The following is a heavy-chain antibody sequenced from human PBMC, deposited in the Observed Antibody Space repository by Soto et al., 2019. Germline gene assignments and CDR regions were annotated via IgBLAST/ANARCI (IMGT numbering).Heavy chain of an antibody. Sequence: QITLKESGPTLVKPTQTLTLTCTFSGFSLTTRGVGVGWIRQPPGKALECLALIYWDDDKRYSPSLQSRLSTTQATSKNQVVLTMTNVDPVDTAPYYCAHIPNYYQYDWFDPWGQGTLVSVSS. V-gene: IGHV2-5*02. CDR1: GFSLTTRGVG. D-gene: IGHD3-16*01. J-gene: IGHJ5*02. CDR3: AHIPNYYQYDWFDP. CDR2: IYWDDDK.